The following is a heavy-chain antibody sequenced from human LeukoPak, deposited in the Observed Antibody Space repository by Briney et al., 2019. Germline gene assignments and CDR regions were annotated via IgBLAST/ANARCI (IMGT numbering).Heavy chain of an antibody. CDR1: GGSISSYY. Sequence: SETLSLTCTVSGGSISSYYWSWIRQPPGKGLEWIGYIYYSGSTNYNPSLKSRVTISVDTSKNQFSLKLSSVTAADTAVYYCARGYPLSGSYREFDYWGQGTPVTVSS. CDR2: IYYSGST. CDR3: ARGYPLSGSYREFDY. D-gene: IGHD1-26*01. V-gene: IGHV4-59*01. J-gene: IGHJ4*02.